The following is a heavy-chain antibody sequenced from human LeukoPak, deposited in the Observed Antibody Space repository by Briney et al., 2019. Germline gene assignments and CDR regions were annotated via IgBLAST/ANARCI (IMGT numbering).Heavy chain of an antibody. D-gene: IGHD4-17*01. Sequence: GGSLRLSCAASGFTFSRYWMHWVRQTPGKGLVWVSRIHTDGSVTIYADSVKGRFTISRDNAKNTLYLQMNSLRAEDTAVYYCARHLLGDYGALEMWGQGAMVTISS. CDR1: GFTFSRYW. CDR2: IHTDGSVT. V-gene: IGHV3-74*01. J-gene: IGHJ3*02. CDR3: ARHLLGDYGALEM.